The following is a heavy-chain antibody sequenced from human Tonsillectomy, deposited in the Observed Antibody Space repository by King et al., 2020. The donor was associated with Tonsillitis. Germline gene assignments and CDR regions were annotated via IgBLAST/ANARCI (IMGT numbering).Heavy chain of an antibody. Sequence: TLKESGPTLVKPTQTLTLTCTFSGFSLSTSGVGVGWIRQPPGKALEWLALIYWNDDKRYSPSLKTRLTVTKDTSKNQVVLTMTNMDPVDTATYYCAHRHPAEFNWNYGTFDIWGLGTMVTVSS. V-gene: IGHV2-5*01. CDR2: IYWNDDK. CDR3: AHRHPAEFNWNYGTFDI. J-gene: IGHJ3*02. CDR1: GFSLSTSGVG. D-gene: IGHD1-7*01.